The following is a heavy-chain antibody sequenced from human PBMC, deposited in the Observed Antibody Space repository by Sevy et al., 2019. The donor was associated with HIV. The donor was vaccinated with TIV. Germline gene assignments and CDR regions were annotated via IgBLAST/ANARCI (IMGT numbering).Heavy chain of an antibody. CDR3: ARASGGDYLYDY. CDR2: IGTAGDT. CDR1: GFTFSSYD. V-gene: IGHV3-13*01. J-gene: IGHJ4*02. D-gene: IGHD4-17*01. Sequence: GGSLRLSCAASGFTFSSYDMHWARQATGKGLEWVSAIGTAGDTYYPGSVKGRFTISRENAKNSLYLQMNSLRAGDTAVYYCARASGGDYLYDYWGQGTLVTVSS.